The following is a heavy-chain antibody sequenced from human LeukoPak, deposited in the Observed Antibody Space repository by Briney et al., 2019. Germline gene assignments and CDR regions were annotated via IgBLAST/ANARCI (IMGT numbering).Heavy chain of an antibody. D-gene: IGHD3-3*01. CDR2: IGRDKNTK. V-gene: IGHV3-30*02. CDR3: VKDGEWTFDV. CDR1: GFTFDDYA. Sequence: GGSLRLSCAASGFTFDDYAMHWVRQAPGEGLEWVAFIGRDKNTKYYADSVKGRFTISGDSSYNTAFLQVNSLRTEDTALYYCVKDGEWTFDVWGQGTMVTVSS. J-gene: IGHJ3*01.